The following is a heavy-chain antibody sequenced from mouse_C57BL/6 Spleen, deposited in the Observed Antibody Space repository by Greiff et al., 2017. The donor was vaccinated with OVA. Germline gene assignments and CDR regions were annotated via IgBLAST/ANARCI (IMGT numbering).Heavy chain of an antibody. CDR2: IYPGSGNT. V-gene: IGHV1-76*01. CDR1: GYTFSDYY. CDR3: AREEAYYYGSSLDY. Sequence: VQLQQSGAELVRPGASVKLSCKASGYTFSDYYINWVKQRPGQGLEWIARIYPGSGNTYYNEKFKGKATLTAEKSSSTAYMQLSSLTSEDSAVYFCAREEAYYYGSSLDYWGQGTTLTVSS. J-gene: IGHJ2*01. D-gene: IGHD1-1*01.